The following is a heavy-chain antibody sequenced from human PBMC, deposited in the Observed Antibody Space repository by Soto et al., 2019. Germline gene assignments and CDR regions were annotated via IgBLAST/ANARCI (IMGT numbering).Heavy chain of an antibody. V-gene: IGHV4-39*01. D-gene: IGHD4-4*01. CDR2: IYYSGST. CDR1: GDSISSSSYY. CDR3: ARSGGLQHIDY. Sequence: SETLSLTCTVSGDSISSSSYYWGWIRQPPGKGLEWIGSIYYSGSTYYNPSLKSRVTISVDTSKNQFSLKLSSVTAADTAIHYCARSGGLQHIDYWGQGTLVTVSS. J-gene: IGHJ4*02.